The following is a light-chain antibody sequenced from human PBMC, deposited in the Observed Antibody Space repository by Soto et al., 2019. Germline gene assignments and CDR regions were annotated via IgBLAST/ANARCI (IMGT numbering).Light chain of an antibody. V-gene: IGKV1-9*01. J-gene: IGKJ4*01. CDR1: QGIASY. Sequence: QLTQSPSSLSASVGDRVTITCRASQGIASYLAWYQQKPGQAPHILIYAASTLQSGVPSRFSGSGSGTDFTLTISSLQPEDFATYYCQQLNSYPLTFGGGTKVEI. CDR2: AAS. CDR3: QQLNSYPLT.